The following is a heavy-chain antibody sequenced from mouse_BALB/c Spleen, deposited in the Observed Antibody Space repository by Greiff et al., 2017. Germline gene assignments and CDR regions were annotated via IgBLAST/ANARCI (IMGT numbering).Heavy chain of an antibody. CDR2: ISSGSSTI. CDR1: GFTFSSFG. Sequence: EVMLVESGGGLVQPGGSRKLSCAASGFTFSSFGMHWVRQAPEKGLEWVAYISSGSSTIYYADTVKGRFTISRDNPKNTLFLQMTSLRSEDTAMYYCASSNYFDYWGQGTTLTVSS. J-gene: IGHJ2*01. V-gene: IGHV5-17*02. CDR3: ASSNYFDY.